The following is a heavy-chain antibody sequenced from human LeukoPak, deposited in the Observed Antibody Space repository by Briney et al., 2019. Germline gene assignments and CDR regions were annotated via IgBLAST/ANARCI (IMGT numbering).Heavy chain of an antibody. CDR3: ARETFSEYFQH. D-gene: IGHD3-16*01. V-gene: IGHV4-39*07. CDR1: GGSISSRGYY. Sequence: SETLSLTCTVSGGSISSRGYYWGWIRQLPGKGLEWIGSIYYSGNTYYNPSLKSRVTISVDTSKNHFSLRLTSVTAADTAVYYCARETFSEYFQHWGQGTLVTVSS. J-gene: IGHJ1*01. CDR2: IYYSGNT.